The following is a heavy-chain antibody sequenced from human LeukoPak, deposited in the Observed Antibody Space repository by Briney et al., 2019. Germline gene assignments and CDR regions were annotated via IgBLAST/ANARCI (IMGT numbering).Heavy chain of an antibody. V-gene: IGHV3-30*04. D-gene: IGHD3-3*01. CDR2: ISYDGSNK. J-gene: IGHJ6*02. Sequence: PGGSLRLSCAASGFTFSSYAMHWVRQAPGKGLEWVAVISYDGSNKYYADSVKGRFTISRDNSKNTLYLQMNSLRAEDTAVYYCARVPQYYDFWSGYSNSYGMDVWGQGTTVTVSS. CDR1: GFTFSSYA. CDR3: ARVPQYYDFWSGYSNSYGMDV.